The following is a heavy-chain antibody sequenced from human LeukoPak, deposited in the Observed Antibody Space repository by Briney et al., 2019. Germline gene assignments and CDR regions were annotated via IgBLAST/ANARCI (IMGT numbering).Heavy chain of an antibody. CDR3: ARISAVPDAFDI. CDR2: IYYSGST. Sequence: PSETLSLTCTVSGGSISSYYWSWIRQPPGKGLEWIGYIYYSGSTNYNPSLKSRVTISVDTSKNQFSLKLSSVTAADTAVYYCARISAVPDAFDIWGQGTIVTVSS. J-gene: IGHJ3*02. CDR1: GGSISSYY. D-gene: IGHD3-10*01. V-gene: IGHV4-59*08.